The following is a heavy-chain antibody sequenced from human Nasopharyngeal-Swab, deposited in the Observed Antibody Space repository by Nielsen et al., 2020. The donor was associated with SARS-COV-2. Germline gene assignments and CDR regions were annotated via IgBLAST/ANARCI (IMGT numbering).Heavy chain of an antibody. D-gene: IGHD2-2*01. J-gene: IGHJ6*03. Sequence: TLSLTCAVYGGSFSGSYWGWIRQPPGKGPEWIAEINHSGGTNYNPSLKSRVTLSVDTSMNQVSLEVSSVTAADTAVYYCARGLSGIVPAPILGLGPYYYYYYMDVWGKGTTVTVSS. V-gene: IGHV4-34*01. CDR2: INHSGGT. CDR1: GGSFSGSY. CDR3: ARGLSGIVPAPILGLGPYYYYYYMDV.